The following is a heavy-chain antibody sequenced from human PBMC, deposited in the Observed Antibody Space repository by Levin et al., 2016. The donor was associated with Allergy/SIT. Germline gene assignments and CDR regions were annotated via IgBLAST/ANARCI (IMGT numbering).Heavy chain of an antibody. V-gene: IGHV3-23*01. CDR3: AKEIAVVGVPVCDH. J-gene: IGHJ5*02. CDR1: GFTFSNYA. Sequence: GGSLRLSCAASGFTFSNYAMSWVRQAPGRGLEWVSGIVNSGKDAYYADSVQGRFTISRDNSKNTLYLQMNSLRVEDAAIYYCAKEIAVVGVPVCDHWGQGTPVTVSS. D-gene: IGHD6-19*01. CDR2: IVNSGKDA.